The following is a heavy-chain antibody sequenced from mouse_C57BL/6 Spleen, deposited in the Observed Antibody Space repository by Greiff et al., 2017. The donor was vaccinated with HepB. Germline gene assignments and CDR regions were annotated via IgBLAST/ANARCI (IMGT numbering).Heavy chain of an antibody. V-gene: IGHV5-9-1*02. J-gene: IGHJ2*01. CDR3: TREGIYDYPFDY. CDR2: ISSGGDYI. CDR1: GFTFSSYA. Sequence: EVQWVESGEGLVKPGGSLKLSCAASGFTFSSYAMSWVRQTPEKRLEWVAYISSGGDYIYYADTVKGRFTISRDNARNTLYLQMSSLKSEDTAMYYCTREGIYDYPFDYWGQGTTLTVSS. D-gene: IGHD2-4*01.